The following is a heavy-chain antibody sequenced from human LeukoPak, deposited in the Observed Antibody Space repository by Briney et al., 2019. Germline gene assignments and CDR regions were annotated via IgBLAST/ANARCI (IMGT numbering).Heavy chain of an antibody. D-gene: IGHD6-6*01. CDR2: IRSKANSYAT. CDR3: TYTYSSTSHDY. Sequence: GGSLKLSCAASGFTFSGSAMHWVRQASGKGLEWVGRIRSKANSYATAYAASVKGRLTISRDDSKNTAYLQMNSLKTEDMAVYYCTYTYSSTSHDYWGQGTLVTVSS. V-gene: IGHV3-73*01. CDR1: GFTFSGSA. J-gene: IGHJ4*02.